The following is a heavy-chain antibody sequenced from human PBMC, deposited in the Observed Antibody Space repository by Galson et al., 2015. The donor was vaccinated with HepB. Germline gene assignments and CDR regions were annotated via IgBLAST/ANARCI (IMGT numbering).Heavy chain of an antibody. Sequence: SLRLSCAAFGFTFNKYWMTWVRQAPGKGLEWVANIKEDGNEIHYVDSVKGRLTISRDNAKNSLFLQMNSLRAEDTAVYFCARGHYDFLSGYYCDFWGQGTLVTVSS. D-gene: IGHD3-3*01. V-gene: IGHV3-7*01. CDR1: GFTFNKYW. CDR3: ARGHYDFLSGYYCDF. CDR2: IKEDGNEI. J-gene: IGHJ4*02.